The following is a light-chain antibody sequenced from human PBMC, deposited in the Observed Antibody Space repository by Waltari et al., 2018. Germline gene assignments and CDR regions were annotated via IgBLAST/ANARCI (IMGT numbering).Light chain of an antibody. V-gene: IGKV1-5*03. CDR3: QQYKSYKT. Sequence: DIQMTQSPSTLSASVGDTVIISCRASQSITTSLAWYQKTPGKAPDVLVYGASNLESGVPSRFSGSGSGTEFTLTISSLQPDDFATYYCQQYKSYKTFGQGTRVEIK. J-gene: IGKJ1*01. CDR2: GAS. CDR1: QSITTS.